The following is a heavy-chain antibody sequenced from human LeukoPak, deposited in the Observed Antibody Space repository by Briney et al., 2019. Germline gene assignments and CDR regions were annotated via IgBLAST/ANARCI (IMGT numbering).Heavy chain of an antibody. J-gene: IGHJ3*02. D-gene: IGHD7-27*01. CDR1: GFTFSSYG. V-gene: IGHV3-33*01. Sequence: GGSLILSCAASGFTFSSYGMHWVRQAPGKGLEWVAVIWFDGSNNYYADSVKGRFTISRDNSKNTLYLQMNSLRAEDTAVYSCARDANWGFDAFDIWGQGTMVTVSS. CDR2: IWFDGSNN. CDR3: ARDANWGFDAFDI.